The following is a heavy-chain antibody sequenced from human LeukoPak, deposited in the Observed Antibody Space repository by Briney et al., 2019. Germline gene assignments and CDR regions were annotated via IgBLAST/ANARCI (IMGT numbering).Heavy chain of an antibody. J-gene: IGHJ4*02. CDR2: IIPIFGTA. D-gene: IGHD4-17*01. V-gene: IGHV1-69*13. Sequence: SVKVSCKASGGTFSSCAISWVRQAPGQGLEWMGGIIPIFGTANYAQKFQGRVTITADESTSTAYMELSSLRSEDTAVYYCARDQTRHYGAFDYWGQGTLVTVSS. CDR3: ARDQTRHYGAFDY. CDR1: GGTFSSCA.